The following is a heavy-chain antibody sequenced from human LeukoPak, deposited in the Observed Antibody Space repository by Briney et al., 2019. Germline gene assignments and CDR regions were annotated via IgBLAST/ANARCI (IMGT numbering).Heavy chain of an antibody. CDR3: ARDSYSSGVDY. CDR2: IKQDGSEK. V-gene: IGHV3-7*01. J-gene: IGHJ4*02. D-gene: IGHD6-19*01. CDR1: GFTFSSSW. Sequence: PGGSLRLSCAASGFTFSSSWMSWVRQPPGKGLEWVATIKQDGSEKYYVDSVKGRFTISRDNAKNSLYLQMNSLRAEDTVVYFCARDSYSSGVDYWGQGTLVTVSS.